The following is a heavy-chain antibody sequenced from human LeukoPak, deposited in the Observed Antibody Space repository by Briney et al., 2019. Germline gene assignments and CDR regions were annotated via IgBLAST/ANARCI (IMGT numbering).Heavy chain of an antibody. V-gene: IGHV4-30-2*01. CDR2: IYHSGST. CDR1: GGSISSGGYY. Sequence: PSETLSLTCTVSGGSISSGGYYWSWIRQPPGKGLEWIGYIYHSGSTYYNPSLKSRVTISVDRSKNQFSLKLSSVTAADTAVYYCARDQTATGFSFFDYWGQGTLVTVSS. CDR3: ARDQTATGFSFFDY. J-gene: IGHJ4*02. D-gene: IGHD6-13*01.